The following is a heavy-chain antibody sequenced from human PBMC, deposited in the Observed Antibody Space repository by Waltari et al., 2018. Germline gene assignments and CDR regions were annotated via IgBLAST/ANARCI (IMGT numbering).Heavy chain of an antibody. CDR3: VGGNIGGRGWPVNYDY. CDR2: IGEDENKK. Sequence: EVQLVESGGDLVQPGGSLKLSCAASGFPFSRFWMSWVRQTPGRVLEWVARIGEDENKKCYVDSLRGRCTVSRDNAKNSMYLEMNNLRAEDTALYYCVGGNIGGRGWPVNYDYWGQGTLVTVSS. J-gene: IGHJ4*02. V-gene: IGHV3-7*01. CDR1: GFPFSRFW. D-gene: IGHD6-19*01.